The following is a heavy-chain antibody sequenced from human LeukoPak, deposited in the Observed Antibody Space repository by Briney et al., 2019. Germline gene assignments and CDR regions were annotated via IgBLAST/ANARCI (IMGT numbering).Heavy chain of an antibody. J-gene: IGHJ4*02. Sequence: GSLRLSCVASGFTFSFYTMNWVRQAPGQGLEWVSSISSYSHYLYYADSVKGRFTISRDNAKNSLFLQMNSLRAEDTAVYYCARAYTGNYYPDYWGQGTLVTVSS. CDR2: ISSYSHYL. CDR1: GFTFSFYT. D-gene: IGHD1-26*01. CDR3: ARAYTGNYYPDY. V-gene: IGHV3-21*01.